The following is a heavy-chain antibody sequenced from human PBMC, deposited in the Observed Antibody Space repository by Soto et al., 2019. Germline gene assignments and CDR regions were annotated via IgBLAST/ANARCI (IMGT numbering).Heavy chain of an antibody. CDR3: ARDGRRGPTGDVVGFDI. CDR2: ISYDGSNK. V-gene: IGHV3-30-3*01. Sequence: GGSLRLSCAASGFTFSSYAMHWVRQAPGKGLEWVAVISYDGSNKYYADSVKGRFTISRDNSKNTLYLQMNSLRAEDTAVYYCARDGRRGPTGDVVGFDIWGQGTMVTVSS. CDR1: GFTFSSYA. D-gene: IGHD7-27*01. J-gene: IGHJ3*02.